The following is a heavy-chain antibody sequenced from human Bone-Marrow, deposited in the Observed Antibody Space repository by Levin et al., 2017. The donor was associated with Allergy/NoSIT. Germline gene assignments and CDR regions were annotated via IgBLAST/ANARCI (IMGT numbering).Heavy chain of an antibody. CDR2: ISSSSSYI. D-gene: IGHD6-13*01. V-gene: IGHV3-21*01. J-gene: IGHJ6*02. CDR1: GFTFSSYS. CDR3: ARDDPGRGFWAHIAAAGTLLYYYGMDG. Sequence: PGESLKISCAASGFTFSSYSMNWVRQAPGKGLEWVSSISSSSSYIYYADSVKGRFTISRDNAKNSLYLQMNSLRAEDTAVYYCARDDPGRGFWAHIAAAGTLLYYYGMDGWGQGTTVTVSS.